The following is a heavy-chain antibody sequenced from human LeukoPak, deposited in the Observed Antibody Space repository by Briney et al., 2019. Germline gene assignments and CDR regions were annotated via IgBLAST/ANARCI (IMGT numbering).Heavy chain of an antibody. Sequence: PGGSLRLFCAASGFTFSIYGMHWVRQAPGKGLEWVAVISYDGSNKYYADSVKGRFTISRDNSKNTLYLQMNSLRAEDTAVYYCAKHPSPQQLGTYYFDYWGQGTLVTVSS. CDR1: GFTFSIYG. J-gene: IGHJ4*02. V-gene: IGHV3-30*18. CDR2: ISYDGSNK. D-gene: IGHD6-13*01. CDR3: AKHPSPQQLGTYYFDY.